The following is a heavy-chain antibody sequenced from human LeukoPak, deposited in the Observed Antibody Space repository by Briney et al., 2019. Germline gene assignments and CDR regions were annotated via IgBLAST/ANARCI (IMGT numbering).Heavy chain of an antibody. V-gene: IGHV4-39*01. CDR2: IYYSGST. CDR3: ARTLVVAVRDAFDI. J-gene: IGHJ3*02. Sequence: SETLSLTRTVSGGSISSSSYYWGWVRQPPGKGLEWIGSIYYSGSTYYNPSLKSRVTISVDTSKNQFSLKLSSVTAADTAVYYCARTLVVAVRDAFDIWGQGTMVTVSS. D-gene: IGHD2-15*01. CDR1: GGSISSSSYY.